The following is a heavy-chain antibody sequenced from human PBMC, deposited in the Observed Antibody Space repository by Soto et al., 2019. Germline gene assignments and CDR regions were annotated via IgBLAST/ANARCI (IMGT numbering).Heavy chain of an antibody. J-gene: IGHJ4*02. CDR3: ARPPLPGYSIHFNS. D-gene: IGHD2-15*01. V-gene: IGHV5-51*01. CDR1: GYSFTNQW. CDR2: VYPRDSDT. Sequence: GEPLTISCKGSGYSFTNQWIVWVRQMPGKGLEWMGIVYPRDSDTRYSPSFQGQVTISADRSTGTAFLQWRSLKASDTALYYCARPPLPGYSIHFNSWGQGTLVTVSS.